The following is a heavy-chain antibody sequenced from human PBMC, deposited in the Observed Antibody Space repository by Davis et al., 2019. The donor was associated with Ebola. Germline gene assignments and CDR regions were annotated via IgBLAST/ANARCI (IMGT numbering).Heavy chain of an antibody. Sequence: AASVKVSCKASGYTFTSYAMHWVRQAPGQRLEWMGWINAGNGNTKYSQKFQGRVTITRDTSASTAYMELSRLRSEDTAIYFCVRGEDYCTSASCYDYWGQGSLVTVSS. V-gene: IGHV1-3*01. D-gene: IGHD2-2*01. CDR1: GYTFTSYA. CDR3: VRGEDYCTSASCYDY. J-gene: IGHJ4*02. CDR2: INAGNGNT.